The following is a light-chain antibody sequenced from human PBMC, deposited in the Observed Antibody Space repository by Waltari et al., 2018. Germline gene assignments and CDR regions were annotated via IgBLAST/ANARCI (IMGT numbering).Light chain of an antibody. V-gene: IGLV2-14*01. Sequence: QSALTQPASVSGSPGQSITISCSGPDSYVGASDFVSLYQQHPGKAPHLIIYEVSNRPSGISNRFSASKSGNTASLTISGLQAEDEADYYCSSYTTSSAPGVFGTGTRVTVL. CDR1: DSYVGASDF. CDR2: EVS. J-gene: IGLJ1*01. CDR3: SSYTTSSAPGV.